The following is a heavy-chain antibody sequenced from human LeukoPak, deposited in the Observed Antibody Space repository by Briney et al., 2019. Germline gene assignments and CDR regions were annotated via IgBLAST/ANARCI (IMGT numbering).Heavy chain of an antibody. V-gene: IGHV3-23*01. D-gene: IGHD3-10*02. Sequence: PGGSLRLSCVASGITFSNYAVSWVRQAPEKGLDWVSVISGSAHKIRYADSVKGRFTISRDNSKNTLYLQMNSLRPEDTAVYYCARELFGGEIDPWGQGTLVTVSS. J-gene: IGHJ5*02. CDR1: GITFSNYA. CDR3: ARELFGGEIDP. CDR2: ISGSAHKI.